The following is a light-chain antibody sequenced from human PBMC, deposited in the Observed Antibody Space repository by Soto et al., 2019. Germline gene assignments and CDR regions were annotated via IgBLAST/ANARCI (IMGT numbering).Light chain of an antibody. CDR3: QQSYTTPFT. CDR1: QTITTF. CDR2: AAS. V-gene: IGKV1-39*01. J-gene: IGKJ3*01. Sequence: DIQMTQSPSSLSASVGDRVTITCRANQTITTFLNWYQHKPGKAPALLIYAASYLRRGVPSRFSASGSGTEFTLTVSSLEPEDFSTYYCQQSYTTPFTFGPGTQVVFK.